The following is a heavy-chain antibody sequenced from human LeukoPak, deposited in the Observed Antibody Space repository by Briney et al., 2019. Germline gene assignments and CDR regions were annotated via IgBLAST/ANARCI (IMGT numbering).Heavy chain of an antibody. CDR2: IYYSGST. D-gene: IGHD3-22*01. CDR3: ARYSSGYQYYFDY. V-gene: IGHV4-59*08. J-gene: IGHJ4*02. CDR1: GGSISSYY. Sequence: PSETLSLTCTVSGGSISSYYWSWIRQPPGKGLEWIGYIYYSGSTNYNPSPKSRVTISVDTSKNQFSLKLSSVTAADTAVYYCARYSSGYQYYFDYWGQGTLVTVSS.